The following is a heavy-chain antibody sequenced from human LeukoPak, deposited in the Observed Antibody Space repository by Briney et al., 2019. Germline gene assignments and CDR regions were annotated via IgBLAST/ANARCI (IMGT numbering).Heavy chain of an antibody. CDR2: IIPIFGRA. CDR1: GDTISAYS. J-gene: IGHJ6*03. Sequence: SVKVSCKAAGDTISAYSLNWVRQAPGQGLEWMGGIIPIFGRAYYAQNFQGRVTITADKSTSTAYMELRSLRSDDTAVYYCARRPTAMVTGYYYYMDVWGKGTTVTVSS. CDR3: ARRPTAMVTGYYYYMDV. V-gene: IGHV1-69*06. D-gene: IGHD5-18*01.